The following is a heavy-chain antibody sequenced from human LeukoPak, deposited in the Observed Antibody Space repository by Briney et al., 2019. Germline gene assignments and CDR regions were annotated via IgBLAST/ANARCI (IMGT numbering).Heavy chain of an antibody. J-gene: IGHJ4*02. CDR1: GFTFSSYG. V-gene: IGHV3-30*18. CDR3: AKDEGDRWDGYNWDY. D-gene: IGHD5-24*01. Sequence: PGGSLRLSCAASGFTFSSYGMHWVRQAPGKGLEWVAVISYDGSNKYYADSVKGRFTISRDNSKNTLYLQMNSLRAEDTAVYYCAKDEGDRWDGYNWDYWGQGTLVTVSS. CDR2: ISYDGSNK.